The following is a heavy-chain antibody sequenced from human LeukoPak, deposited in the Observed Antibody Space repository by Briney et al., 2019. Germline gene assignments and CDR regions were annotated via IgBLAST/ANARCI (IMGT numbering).Heavy chain of an antibody. CDR3: ARGGWEQQLWFDY. D-gene: IGHD6-13*01. CDR1: GGSISSYY. CDR2: IYYSGST. V-gene: IGHV4-59*01. J-gene: IGHJ4*02. Sequence: SETLSLTCTASGGSISSYYWSWIRQPPGKGLEWIGYIYYSGSTNYNPSLKSRVTISVDTSKNQFSLKLSSVTAADTAVYYCARGGWEQQLWFDYWGQGTLVTVSS.